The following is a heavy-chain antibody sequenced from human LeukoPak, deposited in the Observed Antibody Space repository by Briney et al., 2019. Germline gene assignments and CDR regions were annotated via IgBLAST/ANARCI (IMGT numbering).Heavy chain of an antibody. CDR2: IIPIFGTA. J-gene: IGHJ6*03. V-gene: IGHV1-69*05. CDR3: ARNSGITIFGVVSSGYYMDV. D-gene: IGHD3-3*01. CDR1: GGTFSSNA. Sequence: SVKVSCKASGGTFSSNAISWVRQAPGQGLEWMGGIIPIFGTANYAQKFQGRVTITTDESTSTAYMELSSLRSEDTAVYYCARNSGITIFGVVSSGYYMDVWGKGTTVTVSS.